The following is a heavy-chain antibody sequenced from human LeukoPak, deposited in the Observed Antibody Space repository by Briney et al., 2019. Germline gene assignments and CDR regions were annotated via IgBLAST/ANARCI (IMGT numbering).Heavy chain of an antibody. Sequence: PSETLSLTCTVSGGSISSGDYYWSWIRQPPGKGLEWIGYIYYSGSTYYNPSLKSRVTISVDTSKNQFSLKLSSVTAADTAVYYCARDGSKTYGSLDYWGQGTLVTVSS. CDR2: IYYSGST. D-gene: IGHD4-17*01. J-gene: IGHJ4*02. CDR1: GGSISSGDYY. CDR3: ARDGSKTYGSLDY. V-gene: IGHV4-30-4*08.